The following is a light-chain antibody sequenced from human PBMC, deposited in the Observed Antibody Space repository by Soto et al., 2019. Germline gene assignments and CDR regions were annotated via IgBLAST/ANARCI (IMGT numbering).Light chain of an antibody. CDR1: RGHSDYA. CDR2: LNSDGSH. V-gene: IGLV4-69*01. Sequence: QPVLTQSPSASASLGASVKLTCTLSRGHSDYAIAWHPQQPEKGPRYLMKLNSDGSHSKGDGIPDRFSGSSSGAERYLTVSGLQSDDEADYYCQTWATGFHVVFGGGTKLTVL. CDR3: QTWATGFHVV. J-gene: IGLJ2*01.